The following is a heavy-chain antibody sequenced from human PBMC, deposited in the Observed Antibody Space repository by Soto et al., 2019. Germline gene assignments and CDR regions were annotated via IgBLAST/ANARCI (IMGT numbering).Heavy chain of an antibody. Sequence: ASVKVSCKASGGTFSSYAISWVRQAPGQGLEWMGWISGYNGDTKYAQKFQGRVTMTIDTSTTTTYMELSSLRSEDTAVYYCARSLYSSSWFHSGNSYYYYGMDVWGQGTTVTVSS. CDR2: ISGYNGDT. CDR3: ARSLYSSSWFHSGNSYYYYGMDV. CDR1: GGTFSSYA. D-gene: IGHD6-13*01. J-gene: IGHJ6*02. V-gene: IGHV1-18*01.